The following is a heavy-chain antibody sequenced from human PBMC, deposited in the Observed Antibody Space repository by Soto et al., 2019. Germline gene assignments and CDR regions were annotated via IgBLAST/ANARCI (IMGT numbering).Heavy chain of an antibody. J-gene: IGHJ4*02. V-gene: IGHV4-59*01. CDR3: ARSWLVRYFDY. CDR2: IYYSGST. D-gene: IGHD6-19*01. Sequence: SETLSLTCTVSGGSISSYYWSWIRQPPGKGLEWIGYIYYSGSTNYNPSLKSRVTISVDTSKNQFSLKLSSVTAADTAVYYCARSWLVRYFDYWGQGTLVTVSS. CDR1: GGSISSYY.